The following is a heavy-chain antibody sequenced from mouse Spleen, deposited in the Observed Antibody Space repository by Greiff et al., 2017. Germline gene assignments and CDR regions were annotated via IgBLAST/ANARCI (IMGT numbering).Heavy chain of an antibody. J-gene: IGHJ2*01. Sequence: VQGVESGPELVKPGASVKMSCKASGYTFTDYVISWVKQRTGQGLEWIGEIYPGSGSTYYNEKFKGKATLTADKSSNTAYMQLSSLTSEDSAVYFCAGSYYYGSSSSLDYWGQGTTLTVSS. V-gene: IGHV1-77*01. CDR3: AGSYYYGSSSSLDY. CDR1: GYTFTDYV. D-gene: IGHD1-1*01. CDR2: IYPGSGST.